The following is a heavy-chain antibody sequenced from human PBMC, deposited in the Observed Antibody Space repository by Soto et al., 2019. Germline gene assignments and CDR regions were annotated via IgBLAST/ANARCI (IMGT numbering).Heavy chain of an antibody. CDR3: ARRDSTYYDFWSGSAEPPYNWFDP. CDR1: GGSISSYY. D-gene: IGHD3-3*01. Sequence: PSETLSLTCTVSGGSISSYYWSWIRQPPGKGLEWIGYIYYSGSTDYNPSLKSRVTISVDTSKNQFSLKLSSVTAADTAVYYCARRDSTYYDFWSGSAEPPYNWFDPWGQGTLVTVSS. CDR2: IYYSGST. J-gene: IGHJ5*02. V-gene: IGHV4-59*01.